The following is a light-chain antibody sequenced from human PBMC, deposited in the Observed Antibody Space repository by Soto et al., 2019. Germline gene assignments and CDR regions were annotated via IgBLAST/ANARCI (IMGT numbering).Light chain of an antibody. CDR3: QQYNNWPQT. CDR1: QSVATN. V-gene: IGKV3-15*01. CDR2: GAS. Sequence: EAVLTQSPATLSVSPGERATLSCRASQSVATNLAWYQQRPGQAPRPLIYGASKRAIGLPARFSGSGSGTEFTLTITSLQSEDFAVYYCQQYNNWPQTFGQGTKVEIK. J-gene: IGKJ1*01.